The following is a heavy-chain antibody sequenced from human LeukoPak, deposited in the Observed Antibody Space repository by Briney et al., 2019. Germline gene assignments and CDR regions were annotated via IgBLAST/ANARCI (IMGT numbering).Heavy chain of an antibody. CDR2: INAGNGNT. Sequence: ASVKVSCKASGYTFTSYAMHWVRQAPGQRLEWMGWINAGNGNTKYSQKFQGRVTITRDTSASTAYMELSSLRSEDTAVYYCARDPYQTGTGDYWGQGTLVTVSS. CDR1: GYTFTSYA. D-gene: IGHD1-1*01. V-gene: IGHV1-3*01. CDR3: ARDPYQTGTGDY. J-gene: IGHJ4*02.